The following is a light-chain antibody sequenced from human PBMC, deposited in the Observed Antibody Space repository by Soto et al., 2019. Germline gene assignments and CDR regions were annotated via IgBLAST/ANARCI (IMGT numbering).Light chain of an antibody. J-gene: IGKJ4*01. CDR2: DSS. CDR1: QSVSSY. Sequence: VLTQSPAALSLSPGDRATLSCRASQSVSSYLAWFQQRPGQAPRLLIYDSSNRATGIPARFGGSGSGTDFTLTISSLEPEDSAMYYCQQYAYSPLNFGGGTKVDVK. V-gene: IGKV3-11*01. CDR3: QQYAYSPLN.